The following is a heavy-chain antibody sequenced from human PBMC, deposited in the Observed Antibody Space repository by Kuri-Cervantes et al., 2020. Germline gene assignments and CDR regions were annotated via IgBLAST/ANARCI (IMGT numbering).Heavy chain of an antibody. D-gene: IGHD2-15*01. Sequence: ASVKVSCKASGYTFTSYAMHWVRQAPGQRLEWMGWSNAGNGNTKYSQEFQGRVTITRDTSASTAYMELSSLRSEDTAVYYCARSARGGFGMYYYYGMDVWGQGTTVTVSS. J-gene: IGHJ6*02. V-gene: IGHV1-3*02. CDR2: SNAGNGNT. CDR1: GYTFTSYA. CDR3: ARSARGGFGMYYYYGMDV.